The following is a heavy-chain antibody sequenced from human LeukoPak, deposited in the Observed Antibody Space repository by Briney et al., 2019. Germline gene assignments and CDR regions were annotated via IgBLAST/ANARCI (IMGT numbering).Heavy chain of an antibody. V-gene: IGHV1-2*02. CDR3: ARVYYYDSSRYYYFDY. D-gene: IGHD3-22*01. CDR2: INPNSGGT. J-gene: IGHJ4*02. CDR1: GYTFTGYY. Sequence: GASVTVSCKASGYTFTGYYMHWVRQAPGQGLEWMGWINPNSGGTNYAQKFQGRVTMTRDTSISTAYMELSRLRSDDTAVYYCARVYYYDSSRYYYFDYWGQGTLVTVSS.